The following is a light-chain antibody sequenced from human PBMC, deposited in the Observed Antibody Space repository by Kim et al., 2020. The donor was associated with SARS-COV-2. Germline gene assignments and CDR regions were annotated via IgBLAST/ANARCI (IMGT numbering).Light chain of an antibody. V-gene: IGLV1-44*01. CDR3: AAWDDSLNGVV. J-gene: IGLJ2*01. CDR1: SSNIGNNY. CDR2: SNN. Sequence: GQRVTISCSGSSSNIGNNYVNWYQQLPGAAPKLLIYSNNQRPSGVPDRFSGSKSGTSASLAISGLQSEDEADYYCAAWDDSLNGVVFGGGTKLTVL.